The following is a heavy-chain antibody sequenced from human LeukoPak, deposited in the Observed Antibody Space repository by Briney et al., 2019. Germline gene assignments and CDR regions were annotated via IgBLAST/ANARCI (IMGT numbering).Heavy chain of an antibody. V-gene: IGHV4-4*02. D-gene: IGHD2-8*01. Sequence: PSETLSLTCAVSGDSMSGTNWWSWVRQAPGKGLEWIGEIYHDGSTNYNPSLKSRVTISVDKSKGQFSLRLNSVTAADTAVYYCASNGYYCIEFWGKGTTVTVSS. J-gene: IGHJ6*03. CDR3: ASNGYYCIEF. CDR2: IYHDGST. CDR1: GDSMSGTNW.